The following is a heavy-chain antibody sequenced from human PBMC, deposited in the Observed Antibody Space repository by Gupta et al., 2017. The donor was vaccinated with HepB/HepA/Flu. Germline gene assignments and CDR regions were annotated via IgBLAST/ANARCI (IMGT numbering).Heavy chain of an antibody. CDR2: ITSGSSFI. CDR3: ARDGVGTGWVFDE. V-gene: IGHV3-21*02. Sequence: DVQLVESGGGLVKPGESLRLYCAASGFRLGSYSLNWVRRAPGKGLEWVSSITSGSSFIYYADSVRGRFTVSRDNAKNSLYLHLNSLRADDTAVYYCARDGVGTGWVFDEWGQGTLVTVSS. CDR1: GFRLGSYS. J-gene: IGHJ4*02. D-gene: IGHD6-19*01.